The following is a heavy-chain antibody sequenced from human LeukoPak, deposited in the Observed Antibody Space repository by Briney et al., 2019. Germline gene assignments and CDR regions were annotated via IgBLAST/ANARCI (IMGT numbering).Heavy chain of an antibody. J-gene: IGHJ5*02. Sequence: GSLRLSCAASGVTFSTYACWVRPAPGKGREWVSTIISDGDNTFYSDYVKGRITISRANSKNTLYLQMNSPAAEDTAVYHLAGYQRMLDPWGEGTLVTVSS. CDR2: IISDGDNT. V-gene: IGHV3-23*01. CDR1: GVTFSTYA. D-gene: IGHD2-2*01. CDR3: AGYQRMLDP.